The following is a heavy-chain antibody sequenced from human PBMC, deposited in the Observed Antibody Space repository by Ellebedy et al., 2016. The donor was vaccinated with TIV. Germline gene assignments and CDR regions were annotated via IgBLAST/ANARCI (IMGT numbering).Heavy chain of an antibody. CDR3: AKSPKDHFYHGLDV. CDR2: IIASGGST. Sequence: GESLKISCAASGFTFSDYYMNWVRQAPGKGLEWVSGIIASGGSTYYVDSVKGRFNISRDNSKNTLFLQMNSLRAEDTAVFYCAKSPKDHFYHGLDVWGQGTTVTVSS. CDR1: GFTFSDYY. D-gene: IGHD1-14*01. V-gene: IGHV3-23*01. J-gene: IGHJ6*02.